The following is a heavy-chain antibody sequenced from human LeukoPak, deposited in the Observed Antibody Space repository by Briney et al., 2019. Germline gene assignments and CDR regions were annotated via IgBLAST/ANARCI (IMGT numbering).Heavy chain of an antibody. J-gene: IGHJ3*02. CDR2: IYGSGNT. V-gene: IGHV4-61*01. CDR3: AREFSEITFGGVIVYRAFDI. Sequence: PSETLSLTCTVSGYSISSGYYWGWIRQPPGKGLEWIGYIYGSGNTNYNPSLKSRVTMSIDTSKNQFSLKLSSVTAADTAVYYCAREFSEITFGGVIVYRAFDIWGQGTMVTVSS. D-gene: IGHD3-16*02. CDR1: GYSISSGYY.